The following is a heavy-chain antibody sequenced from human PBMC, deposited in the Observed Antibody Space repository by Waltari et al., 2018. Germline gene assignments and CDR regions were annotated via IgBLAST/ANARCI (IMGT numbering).Heavy chain of an antibody. CDR2: RKQDGIEK. J-gene: IGHJ3*02. CDR3: ATALGDRSSASRAFDI. D-gene: IGHD3-10*01. V-gene: IGHV3-7*03. CDR1: GFTLSYYW. Sequence: EVQLVESGGDLVQPGGSLRLSCAASGFTLSYYWMGWVRQAPGKGVEWVGNRKQDGIEKCDVDSVKGRFTISRDNAKNSLYLQMSSLRSEDTAVYYCATALGDRSSASRAFDIWGLGTMITVSS.